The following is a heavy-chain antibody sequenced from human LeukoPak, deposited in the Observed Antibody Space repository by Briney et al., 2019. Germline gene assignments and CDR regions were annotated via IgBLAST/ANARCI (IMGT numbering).Heavy chain of an antibody. Sequence: SETLSLTCAVYGGSFSGYYCSWIRQTPGKGLEWIGEINLSGTTNYNPSLKGRVTMSVDTSKNQFSLKLSSVSAADTAVYYCARVEYSSSWSAFDIWGQGTMLTVSS. CDR2: INLSGTT. CDR1: GGSFSGYY. CDR3: ARVEYSSSWSAFDI. J-gene: IGHJ3*02. V-gene: IGHV4-34*01. D-gene: IGHD6-13*01.